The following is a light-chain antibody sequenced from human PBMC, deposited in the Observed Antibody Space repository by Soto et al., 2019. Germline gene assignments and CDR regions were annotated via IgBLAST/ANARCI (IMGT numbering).Light chain of an antibody. J-gene: IGLJ1*01. CDR1: SSDVGGYNY. Sequence: QSALTQPASVSGSPGQSITISCTGTSSDVGGYNYVSWYQQHPGKAPKLMIYDVSNRPSGVSNRFSGSKSGNTASLTISGLQAEDEADYYFSSYTSSIPYVFGTGTKVTVL. CDR2: DVS. V-gene: IGLV2-14*01. CDR3: SSYTSSIPYV.